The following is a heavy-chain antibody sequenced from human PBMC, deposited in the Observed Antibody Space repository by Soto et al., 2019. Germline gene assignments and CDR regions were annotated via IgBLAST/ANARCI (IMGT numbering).Heavy chain of an antibody. CDR1: GGTFSSYT. D-gene: IGHD6-13*01. J-gene: IGHJ4*02. Sequence: QVQLVQSGAEVKKPGSSVKVSCKASGGTFSSYTISWVRQAPGQGLEWMGRIIPILGIANYAQKFQGRVTITADKSTSTAYMELRSLRSEDTAVYYCASSSLAAAVPDPQFDYWGQGTLVTVSS. CDR3: ASSSLAAAVPDPQFDY. CDR2: IIPILGIA. V-gene: IGHV1-69*02.